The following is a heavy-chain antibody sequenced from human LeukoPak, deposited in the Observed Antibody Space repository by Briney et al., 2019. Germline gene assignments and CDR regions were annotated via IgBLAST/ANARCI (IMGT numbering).Heavy chain of an antibody. D-gene: IGHD6-13*01. CDR2: ISPTGSTT. CDR3: ARGPSSNWSGLDF. CDR1: GFSFSGHW. J-gene: IGHJ4*02. Sequence: GGSLRLSCAASGFSFSGHWMHWARQLPGKGLVWVSRISPTGSTTSYADSVKGRFTVTRDNAKNTLYLQVNNLRAEDTAVYYCARGPSSNWSGLDFWGQGTLLTVSS. V-gene: IGHV3-74*01.